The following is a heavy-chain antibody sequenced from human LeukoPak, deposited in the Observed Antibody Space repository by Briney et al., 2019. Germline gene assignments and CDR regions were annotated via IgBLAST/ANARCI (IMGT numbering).Heavy chain of an antibody. D-gene: IGHD3-10*01. CDR2: IYHSGST. Sequence: SETLSLTCTVSGGSISTSNYYWGWIRQPPGKGLEWIGSIYHSGSTYYNPSLKSRVTISVDTSKNQSSLKLSSVTAADTAVYYCARDRAAFDIWGQGTMVTVSS. CDR1: GGSISTSNYY. CDR3: ARDRAAFDI. J-gene: IGHJ3*02. V-gene: IGHV4-39*07.